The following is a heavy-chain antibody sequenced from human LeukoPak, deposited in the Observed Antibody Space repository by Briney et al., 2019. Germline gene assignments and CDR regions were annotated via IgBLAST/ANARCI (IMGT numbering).Heavy chain of an antibody. CDR3: ARTEASGTTSY. V-gene: IGHV4-59*01. CDR1: GGSIINYY. CDR2: ISYRGTT. Sequence: PSETLSLTCTVSGGSIINYYWTWIRQSPGKGLEWIGYISYRGTTRYNPSLKTRLTISVDTSQNQFSLKLNSVTAADTAVYYCARTEASGTTSYWGQGTLVTVSS. D-gene: IGHD1-1*01. J-gene: IGHJ4*02.